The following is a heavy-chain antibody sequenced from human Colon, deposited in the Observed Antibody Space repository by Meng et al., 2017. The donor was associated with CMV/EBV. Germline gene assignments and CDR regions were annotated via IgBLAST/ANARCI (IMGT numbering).Heavy chain of an antibody. D-gene: IGHD1-26*01. Sequence: SETLSLTCAVSGGYLSGYYWSWIRQPPGKGLEWIGEINQSGSTIYNPSLKSRVAISLGTSGNQFSLKVNSVTAADTAVYYCARGRSIVGATYIDYWGQGTLVTVSS. CDR2: INQSGST. CDR1: GGYLSGYY. CDR3: ARGRSIVGATYIDY. V-gene: IGHV4-34*01. J-gene: IGHJ4*02.